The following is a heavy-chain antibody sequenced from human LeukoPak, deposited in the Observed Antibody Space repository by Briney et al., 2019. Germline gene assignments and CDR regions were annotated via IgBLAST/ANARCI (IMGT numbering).Heavy chain of an antibody. D-gene: IGHD3-22*01. CDR3: ARGDSSLSTYYFDY. Sequence: ASVKVSCKASGYTFTGYYMHWVRQAPGQGLEWMGWINPNSGGTNYAQKFQGRVTMTRDTSISTAYMELSRLRSDDTAVYYCARGDSSLSTYYFDYWGQGTLVTVSS. CDR2: INPNSGGT. V-gene: IGHV1-2*02. CDR1: GYTFTGYY. J-gene: IGHJ4*02.